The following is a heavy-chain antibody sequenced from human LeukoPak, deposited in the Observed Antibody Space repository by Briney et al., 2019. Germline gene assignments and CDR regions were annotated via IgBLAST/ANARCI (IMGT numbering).Heavy chain of an antibody. Sequence: GGSLRLSCAASGFTFSSYAMSWVRQAPGKGLEWVSAISGSGGSTYYADSVKGRFTISRDNSKNTLYLQMNSLRAEDTAVYYCARDSGWYPRYYYYGMDVWGQGTTVTVSS. CDR3: ARDSGWYPRYYYYGMDV. J-gene: IGHJ6*02. D-gene: IGHD6-19*01. V-gene: IGHV3-23*01. CDR1: GFTFSSYA. CDR2: ISGSGGST.